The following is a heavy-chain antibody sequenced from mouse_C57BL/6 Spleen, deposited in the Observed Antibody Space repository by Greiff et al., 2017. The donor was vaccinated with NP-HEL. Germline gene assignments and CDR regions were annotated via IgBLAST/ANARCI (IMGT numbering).Heavy chain of an antibody. J-gene: IGHJ4*01. CDR1: GFSFNTYA. CDR2: IRSESNNYAT. D-gene: IGHD1-1*02. V-gene: IGHV10-1*01. CDR3: ARHYGYCAMDY. Sequence: EVQVVESGGGLVQPKGSLKLSCAASGFSFNTYAMNWVRQAPGKGLEWVARIRSESNNYATYYADSVKDRFTISRDDSESMLYLQMNNLKTEDTAMYYCARHYGYCAMDYWGQGTSVTVAS.